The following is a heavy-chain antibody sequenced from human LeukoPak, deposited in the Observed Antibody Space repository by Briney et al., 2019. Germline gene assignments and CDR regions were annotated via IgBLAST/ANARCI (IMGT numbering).Heavy chain of an antibody. CDR1: GYTFTSYA. D-gene: IGHD1-26*01. CDR3: ARVRAGVGATTVEYYFDY. J-gene: IGHJ4*02. V-gene: IGHV1-3*01. CDR2: INAGNGNT. Sequence: ASVKVSCKASGYTFTSYAMHWVRQAPGQRLGWMGWINAGNGNTKYSQKFQGRVTITRDTSASTAYMELSSLRSEDTAVYYCARVRAGVGATTVEYYFDYWGQGTLVTVSS.